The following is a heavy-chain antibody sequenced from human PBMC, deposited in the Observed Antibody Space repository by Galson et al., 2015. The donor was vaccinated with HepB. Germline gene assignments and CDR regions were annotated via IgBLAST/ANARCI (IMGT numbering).Heavy chain of an antibody. CDR2: INPNSGGT. CDR3: ARGGLVVPAAMPRYYYYGMDV. V-gene: IGHV1-2*04. D-gene: IGHD2-2*01. J-gene: IGHJ6*02. Sequence: SVKVSCKASGYTFTGYYMHWVRQAPGQGLEWMGWINPNSGGTNYAQKFQGWVTMTRDTSISTAYMELSRLRSDDTAVYYCARGGLVVPAAMPRYYYYGMDVWGQGTTVTVSS. CDR1: GYTFTGYY.